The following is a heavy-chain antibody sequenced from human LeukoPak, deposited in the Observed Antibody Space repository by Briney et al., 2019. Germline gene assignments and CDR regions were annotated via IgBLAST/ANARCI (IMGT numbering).Heavy chain of an antibody. D-gene: IGHD3-22*01. Sequence: PSETLSLTCTVSGGSISSSSYYWGWIRQPPGKGLEWIGSIYYSGSTYYNPSLKSRVTISVDTSKNQFSLKLSSVTAADTAVYYCARASLFYDSSGYYGNFDYWGQGTLVTVSS. CDR2: IYYSGST. J-gene: IGHJ4*02. CDR3: ARASLFYDSSGYYGNFDY. CDR1: GGSISSSSYY. V-gene: IGHV4-39*07.